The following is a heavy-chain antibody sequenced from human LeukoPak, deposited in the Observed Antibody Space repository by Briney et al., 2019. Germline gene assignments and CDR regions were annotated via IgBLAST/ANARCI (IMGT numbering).Heavy chain of an antibody. D-gene: IGHD6-19*01. J-gene: IGHJ5*02. Sequence: GTSLRVSCKASGYTFTDYYMHWVRQAPGQGLEWMGWINPASGGTNYAQTFQGRITMTRDTSISTAYMELSRLRSDDTAVYYCAKSSGWYSLQNWFDPWGQGTRVTVSS. CDR1: GYTFTDYY. CDR3: AKSSGWYSLQNWFDP. V-gene: IGHV1-2*02. CDR2: INPASGGT.